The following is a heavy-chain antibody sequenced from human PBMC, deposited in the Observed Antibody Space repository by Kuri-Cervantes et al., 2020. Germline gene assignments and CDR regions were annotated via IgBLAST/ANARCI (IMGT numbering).Heavy chain of an antibody. Sequence: GESLKTSCAASGFTFSSYAMHWVRQAPGKGLEWVAVISYDGSKKYYADSVKGRFNISRHNSKNTLYLQMNSLRAEVTTIYCCTRYYSDFWSCYYSWGQGTLVTVSS. V-gene: IGHV3-30-3*01. J-gene: IGHJ5*02. CDR2: ISYDGSKK. CDR1: GFTFSSYA. D-gene: IGHD3-3*01. CDR3: TRYYSDFWSCYYS.